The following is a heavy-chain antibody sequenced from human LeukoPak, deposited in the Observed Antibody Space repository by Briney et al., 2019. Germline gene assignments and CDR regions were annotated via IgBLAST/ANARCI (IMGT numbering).Heavy chain of an antibody. J-gene: IGHJ4*02. V-gene: IGHV4-34*01. CDR1: GGSFSGYY. Sequence: ETLSLTCAVYGGSFSGYYWSWIRQPPGKGLEWIGEINHSGSTNYNPSLRSRVTISVDTSKNQFSLKLSSVTAADTAVYYCARGHPGLPSARRLFDLNFRAFDYWGQGTLVTVSS. CDR3: ARGHPGLPSARRLFDLNFRAFDY. D-gene: IGHD2-15*01. CDR2: INHSGST.